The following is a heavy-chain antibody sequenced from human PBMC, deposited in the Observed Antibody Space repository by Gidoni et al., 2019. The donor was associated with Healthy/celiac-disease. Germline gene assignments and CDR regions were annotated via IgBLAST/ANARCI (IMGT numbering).Heavy chain of an antibody. D-gene: IGHD3-22*01. CDR1: GGSISSSSYY. CDR2: IYYSGST. CDR3: ARDPAPYDSSGYYYGPHDY. V-gene: IGHV4-39*07. Sequence: QLQLQESGPGLVKPSETLSLTCTVSGGSISSSSYYWGWIRQPPGKGLEWIGSIYYSGSTYYNPSLKSRVTISVDTSKNQFSLKLSSVTAADTAVYYCARDPAPYDSSGYYYGPHDYWGQGTLVTVSS. J-gene: IGHJ4*02.